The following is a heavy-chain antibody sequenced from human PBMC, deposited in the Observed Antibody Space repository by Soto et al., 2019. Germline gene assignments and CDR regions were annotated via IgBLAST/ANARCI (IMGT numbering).Heavy chain of an antibody. J-gene: IGHJ6*02. V-gene: IGHV2-5*02. D-gene: IGHD7-27*01. CDR2: IYWDDDK. CDR1: GFSLSTSGVG. CDR3: AHRQAGDLVGYDYYGMDV. Sequence: QITLKESGPTLVKPTQTLTLTCTFSGFSLSTSGVGVGWIRQPPGKALEWLALIYWDDDKRYSPSLKSRLTITKDPSKTQVFLTMTNMDPVDTATYSCAHRQAGDLVGYDYYGMDVWGQGTTVPVSS.